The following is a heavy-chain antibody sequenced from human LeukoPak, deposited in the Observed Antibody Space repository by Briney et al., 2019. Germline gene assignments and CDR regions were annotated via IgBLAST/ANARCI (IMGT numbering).Heavy chain of an antibody. V-gene: IGHV4-38-2*01. CDR2: IYHTGST. CDR1: GYSIISGFH. Sequence: SETLSLTCDVAGYSIISGFHWGWIRQPPGKGLELIGSIYHTGSTYYDPPLTSRVTILVDTSKNQFSLKLTSVTAADTAVYYCARGGQWLGETWGQGTLVIVSS. D-gene: IGHD6-19*01. J-gene: IGHJ4*02. CDR3: ARGGQWLGET.